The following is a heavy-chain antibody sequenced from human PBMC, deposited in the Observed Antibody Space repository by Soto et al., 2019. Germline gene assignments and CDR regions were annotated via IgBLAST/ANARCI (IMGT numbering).Heavy chain of an antibody. CDR3: VKDDGGNPSTEPH. J-gene: IGHJ4*02. Sequence: EVQLLESGGGLVQPGGSLRLSCAASGITISNYPMSWVRQAPGKGLDWVSGISGSGDRTYYADSAKGRFTISKDFSKKSLSVQLDSLRAEDTAVYFCVKDDGGNPSTEPHWGQGTLVTVSS. D-gene: IGHD2-15*01. V-gene: IGHV3-23*01. CDR1: GITISNYP. CDR2: ISGSGDRT.